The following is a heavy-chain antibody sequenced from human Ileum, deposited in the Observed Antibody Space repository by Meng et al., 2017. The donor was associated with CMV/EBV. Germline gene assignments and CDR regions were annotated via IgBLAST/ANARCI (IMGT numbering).Heavy chain of an antibody. CDR2: INPSGGST. CDR3: ASRSAGGMEWLLYDHYYGMDV. Sequence: ASVKVSCKASGYTFTSYYMHWVRQAPGQGLEWMGIINPSGGSTSYAQKFQGRVTMTRDTSTSTVSMELSSLRSEDTAVYYCASRSAGGMEWLLYDHYYGMDVWGQGTTVTVSS. J-gene: IGHJ6*02. D-gene: IGHD3-3*01. V-gene: IGHV1-46*01. CDR1: GYTFTSYY.